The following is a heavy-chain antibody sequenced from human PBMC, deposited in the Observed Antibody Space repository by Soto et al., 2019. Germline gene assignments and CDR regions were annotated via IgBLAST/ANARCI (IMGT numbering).Heavy chain of an antibody. J-gene: IGHJ3*01. CDR3: ARARWYDAFDV. CDR1: GFFISSGNY. CDR2: IFHGGNT. D-gene: IGHD2-15*01. Sequence: LSLTCAVSGFFISSGNYWGWIRKPPGKGLEWIGSIFHGGNTYYNPSLKSRVTISVDMSKNQFSLKLNSVTAADTAVYYCARARWYDAFDVWGQGTVVTVSS. V-gene: IGHV4-38-2*01.